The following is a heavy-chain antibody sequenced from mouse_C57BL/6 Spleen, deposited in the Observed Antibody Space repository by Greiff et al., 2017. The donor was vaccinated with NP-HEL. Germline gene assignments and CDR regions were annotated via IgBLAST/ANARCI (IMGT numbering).Heavy chain of an antibody. D-gene: IGHD2-3*01. CDR1: GYTFTSYW. CDR2: IDPSDSET. J-gene: IGHJ4*01. V-gene: IGHV1-52*01. CDR3: ARTTIYDGYYGYAMDY. Sequence: VQLQQSGAELVRPGSSVKLSCKASGYTFTSYWMHWVKQRPIQGLEWIGNIDPSDSETHYNQKFKDKATLTVDKSSSTAYMQLSSLTSEDSAVYYCARTTIYDGYYGYAMDYWGQRTSVTVSS.